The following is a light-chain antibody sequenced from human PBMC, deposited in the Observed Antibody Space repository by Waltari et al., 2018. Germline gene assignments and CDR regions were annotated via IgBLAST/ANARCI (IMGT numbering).Light chain of an antibody. Sequence: DIQMTQYPSSLSASVGDRVTVTYRASQGINKELSWYQQKPGKAPTLLIYAASSLQTGVSSRFSGSGSGTDFTLTISSLQPEDVATYYCQQDYTTPYSFGQGTKVEIK. J-gene: IGKJ2*03. CDR2: AAS. CDR3: QQDYTTPYS. CDR1: QGINKE. V-gene: IGKV1-27*01.